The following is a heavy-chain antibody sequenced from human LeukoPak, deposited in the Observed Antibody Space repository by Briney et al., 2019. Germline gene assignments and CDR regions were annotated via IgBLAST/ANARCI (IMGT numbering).Heavy chain of an antibody. D-gene: IGHD6-19*01. J-gene: IGHJ2*01. CDR1: GFTFSNYC. CDR2: IRCDGSNK. CDR3: AKDRGSSGWYPLWYFDL. Sequence: PGGSLRLSCAASGFTFSNYCMNWVRQAPGKGLEWVAFIRCDGSNKYYADSVKGRITISRNNSKNTLYLQMDSLRAEDTAGYYCAKDRGSSGWYPLWYFDLWGRGTLVTVSS. V-gene: IGHV3-30*02.